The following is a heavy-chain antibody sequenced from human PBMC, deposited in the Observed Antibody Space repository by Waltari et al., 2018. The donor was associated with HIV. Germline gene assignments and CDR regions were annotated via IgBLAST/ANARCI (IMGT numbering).Heavy chain of an antibody. CDR1: GGSFSGYY. J-gene: IGHJ5*02. CDR3: ARRYCSGGSCYSNWFDP. V-gene: IGHV4-34*01. Sequence: QVQLQQWAAGLLKPSETLSLTCAVYGGSFSGYYWSWIRQPPGKGLEWIGEINHSGSTNYNPSLKSRVTISVDTSKNQFSLKLSSVTAADTAVYYCARRYCSGGSCYSNWFDPWGQGTLVTVSS. D-gene: IGHD2-15*01. CDR2: INHSGST.